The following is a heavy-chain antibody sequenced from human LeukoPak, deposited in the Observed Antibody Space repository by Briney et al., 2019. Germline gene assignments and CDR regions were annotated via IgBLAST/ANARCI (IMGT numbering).Heavy chain of an antibody. Sequence: GGSLRLSCAASGFTFSSYGMHWVRQAPGKGLEWVAVMSYDGNTKYYADSVKGRFTISRDDSKNTLYLQMISLRAEDTALYYCAKEQARIVDDGDCFDYWGQGTLVTVSS. CDR1: GFTFSSYG. D-gene: IGHD1-26*01. J-gene: IGHJ4*02. CDR3: AKEQARIVDDGDCFDY. V-gene: IGHV3-30*18. CDR2: MSYDGNTK.